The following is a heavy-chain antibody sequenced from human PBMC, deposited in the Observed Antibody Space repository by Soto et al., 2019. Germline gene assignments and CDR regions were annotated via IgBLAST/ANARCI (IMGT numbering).Heavy chain of an antibody. Sequence: SETLSLTCTVSGGSISSSSYYWGWIRQPPGKGLEWIGSIYYSGSTYYNPSLKSRVTISVDTSKKQFSLKLSSVTAADTAVYYCARDSLWFGELLLDYWGQGTLVTVSS. D-gene: IGHD3-10*01. CDR3: ARDSLWFGELLLDY. CDR1: GGSISSSSYY. CDR2: IYYSGST. J-gene: IGHJ4*02. V-gene: IGHV4-39*07.